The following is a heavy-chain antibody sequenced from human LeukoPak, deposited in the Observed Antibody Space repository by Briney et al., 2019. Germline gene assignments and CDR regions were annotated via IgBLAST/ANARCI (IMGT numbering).Heavy chain of an antibody. CDR2: INGDGSSA. D-gene: IGHD6-19*01. CDR3: ARLYSSGWYLDY. V-gene: IGHV3-74*01. CDR1: GFTFSNYW. J-gene: IGHJ4*02. Sequence: PGGSLRLSCVGSGFTFSNYWMHWVRQAPGKGLVWISRINGDGSSAIDADSVKGRFTISRDNSKNTLYLQMNSLRPEDTAVYFCARLYSSGWYLDYWGQGTLGTVSS.